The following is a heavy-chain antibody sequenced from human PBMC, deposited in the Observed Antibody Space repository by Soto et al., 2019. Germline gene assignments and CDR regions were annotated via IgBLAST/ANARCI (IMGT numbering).Heavy chain of an antibody. J-gene: IGHJ6*02. D-gene: IGHD2-15*01. V-gene: IGHV1-69*06. CDR1: GGTFSSYA. CDR3: AYNAGYCSGGSCLYYYDGMDV. Sequence: QVQLVQSGAEVKKPGSSVKVSCKASGGTFSSYAISWVLQAPGQGLEWMGGIIPTFGTANYAQKFQGRVTINADKSTSTADMELSSLRSEDTGVYYCAYNAGYCSGGSCLYYYDGMDVWGQGTTVTVSS. CDR2: IIPTFGTA.